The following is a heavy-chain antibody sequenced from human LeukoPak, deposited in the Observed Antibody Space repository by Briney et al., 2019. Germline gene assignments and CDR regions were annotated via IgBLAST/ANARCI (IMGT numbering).Heavy chain of an antibody. D-gene: IGHD1-26*01. CDR1: GYTFTSYF. CDR3: ARDPPSGSYNWFDP. V-gene: IGHV1-69*13. Sequence: ASVEVSCKASGYTFTSYFILWVRQAPGQGLEWMGGIIPIFGTANYAQKFQGRVTITADESTSTAYMELSSLRSEDTAVYYCARDPPSGSYNWFDPWGQGTLVTVSS. J-gene: IGHJ5*02. CDR2: IIPIFGTA.